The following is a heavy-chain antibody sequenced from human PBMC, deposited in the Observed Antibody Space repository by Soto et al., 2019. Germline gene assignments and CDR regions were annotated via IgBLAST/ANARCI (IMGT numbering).Heavy chain of an antibody. Sequence: ASVKVSCKASGGTFSSYAISWVRQAPGQGLEWMGGIIPIFGTANYAQKFQGRVTITADESTSTAYMELSSLRSEDTAVYYCARPTYYYDSSGAPGAFDIWGQGTMVTVSS. CDR1: GGTFSSYA. D-gene: IGHD3-22*01. CDR3: ARPTYYYDSSGAPGAFDI. J-gene: IGHJ3*02. CDR2: IIPIFGTA. V-gene: IGHV1-69*13.